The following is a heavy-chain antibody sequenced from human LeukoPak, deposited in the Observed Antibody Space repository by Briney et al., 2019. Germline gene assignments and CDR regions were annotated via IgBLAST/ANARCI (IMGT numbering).Heavy chain of an antibody. J-gene: IGHJ4*02. Sequence: GGSLRLSCAASGFTFSSYAXXXVXXXPXXXXXXXTSISDRGDKTYYTSSVRGRLTNSRDNSKTTLYLQMNSLRADDTAVYYCAKVVGGNSPESSYWGQGILVTVSS. V-gene: IGHV3-23*01. CDR2: ISDRGDKT. CDR1: GFTFSSYA. D-gene: IGHD4-23*01. CDR3: AKVVGGNSPESSY.